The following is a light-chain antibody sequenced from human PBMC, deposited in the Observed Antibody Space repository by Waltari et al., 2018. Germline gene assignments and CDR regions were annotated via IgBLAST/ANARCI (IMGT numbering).Light chain of an antibody. Sequence: DIQMTQSPSSLSASIGDRVTITCRASENIGSYLNWYQQRTGEAPKLLIYATSTLQTEVPSRFSGSGSGTEFTLAINNLQPEDFATYYCQQYYRYYTFGQGTKLEIK. CDR1: ENIGSY. CDR2: ATS. CDR3: QQYYRYYT. V-gene: IGKV1-39*01. J-gene: IGKJ2*01.